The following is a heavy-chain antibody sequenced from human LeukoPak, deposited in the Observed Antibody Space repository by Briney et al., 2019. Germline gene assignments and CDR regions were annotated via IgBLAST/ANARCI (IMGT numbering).Heavy chain of an antibody. V-gene: IGHV4-34*01. D-gene: IGHD5-12*01. CDR3: ARKESGYEFY. CDR1: GGSFSGYY. Sequence: NPSETLSLTCAVYGGSFSGYYWSWIRQSQGKGLEWVGEINHSGSTNYNPSLKSRVTISVDTSKNQFSLKLTSVSAADTAVYYCARKESGYEFYWGQGTLVTVSS. CDR2: INHSGST. J-gene: IGHJ4*02.